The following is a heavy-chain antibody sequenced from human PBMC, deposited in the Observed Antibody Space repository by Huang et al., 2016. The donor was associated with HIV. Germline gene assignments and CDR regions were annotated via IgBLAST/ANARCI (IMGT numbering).Heavy chain of an antibody. CDR1: GDSINSNTFY. V-gene: IGHV4-39*02. Sequence: LQESGPGLVGPSETLSLTCAVSGDSINSNTFYWGWIRRPPGKALEWIGSIYYRGTKYYNPALKRRARIAVDASKNRIFLHLRSVTAADTGVYYCARTGVAVSDDPEYFQHWGQGALVTIS. D-gene: IGHD3-3*01. J-gene: IGHJ1*01. CDR2: IYYRGTK. CDR3: ARTGVAVSDDPEYFQH.